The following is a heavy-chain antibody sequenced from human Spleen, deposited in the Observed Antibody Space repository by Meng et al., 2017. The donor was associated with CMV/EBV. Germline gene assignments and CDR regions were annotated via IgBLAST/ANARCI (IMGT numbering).Heavy chain of an antibody. CDR1: GYTFTSYD. CDR3: ARTSYCSSTSCSRVYYYGMDV. CDR2: MNPNSGNT. V-gene: IGHV1-8*03. Sequence: ASVKVSCKASGYTFTSYDINWVRQATGQGLEWMGWMNPNSGNTGYAQKFQGRVTITRNTSISTAYMELSSLRSDDTAVYYCARTSYCSSTSCSRVYYYGMDVWGQGTTVTVSS. D-gene: IGHD2-2*01. J-gene: IGHJ6*02.